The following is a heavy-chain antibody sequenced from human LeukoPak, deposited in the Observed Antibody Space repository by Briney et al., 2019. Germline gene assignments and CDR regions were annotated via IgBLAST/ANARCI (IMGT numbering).Heavy chain of an antibody. J-gene: IGHJ4*02. V-gene: IGHV3-23*01. Sequence: GGSLRLSCAASGFTFSSYAMSWVRQAPGKGLEWVSAISGSGGSTYYADSVKGRFTISRDNSKNTLYLQMNSLRAEDTAVYYCATPWFGELLFVPFDYWGQGTLVTVSS. D-gene: IGHD3-10*01. CDR1: GFTFSSYA. CDR2: ISGSGGST. CDR3: ATPWFGELLFVPFDY.